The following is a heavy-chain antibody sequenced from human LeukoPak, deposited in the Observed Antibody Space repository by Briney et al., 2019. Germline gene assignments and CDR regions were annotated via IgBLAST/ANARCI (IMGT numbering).Heavy chain of an antibody. Sequence: SETLSLTCTVSGGSISSGGYYWSWIRQHPGKGLEWIGYIYYSGSTYSNPSLESRVTISVDTSKNQFSLKLSSVTAADTAVYYCARMDRSIFGVVIIDYWGQGTLVTVSS. CDR1: GGSISSGGYY. CDR2: IYYSGST. D-gene: IGHD3-3*01. J-gene: IGHJ4*02. CDR3: ARMDRSIFGVVIIDY. V-gene: IGHV4-31*03.